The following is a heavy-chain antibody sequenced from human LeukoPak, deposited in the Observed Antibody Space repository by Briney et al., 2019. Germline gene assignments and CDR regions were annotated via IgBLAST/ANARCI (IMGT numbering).Heavy chain of an antibody. D-gene: IGHD3-22*01. CDR1: GGTFSSYA. Sequence: GASVKVSCKASGGTFSSYAISWVRQAPGQGLEWMGGIIPIFGTANYAQKFQGRVTITADESTSTAYMELSSLRSEDTAVYYCARAGEYYDSSGYYAGYWGQGTLVTVSS. CDR3: ARAGEYYDSSGYYAGY. CDR2: IIPIFGTA. J-gene: IGHJ4*02. V-gene: IGHV1-69*13.